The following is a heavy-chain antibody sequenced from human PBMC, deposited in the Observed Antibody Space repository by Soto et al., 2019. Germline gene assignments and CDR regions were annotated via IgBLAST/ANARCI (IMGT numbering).Heavy chain of an antibody. CDR3: AVAQGGGPGYGMDF. CDR1: GGTFSSYT. D-gene: IGHD3-16*01. J-gene: IGHJ6*04. V-gene: IGHV1-69*02. Sequence: SVKVSCKASGGTFSSYTISWVRQAPGQGLEWMGRIIPILGIANYAQKFQGRVTITADKSTSTAYMELSSLRSEDTAVYYCAVAQGGGPGYGMDFWGKGTSVPGSS. CDR2: IIPILGIA.